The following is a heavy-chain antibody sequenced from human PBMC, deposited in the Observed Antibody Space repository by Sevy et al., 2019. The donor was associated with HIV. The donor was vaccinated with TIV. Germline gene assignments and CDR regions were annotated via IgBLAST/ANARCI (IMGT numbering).Heavy chain of an antibody. J-gene: IGHJ6*02. CDR1: GFTFSSYS. D-gene: IGHD5-12*01. V-gene: IGHV3-48*01. CDR2: ISSSTI. CDR3: AREGGYTDQGMDV. Sequence: GGSLRLSCAASGFTFSSYSINWVRQAPGKGLEWVSYISSSTIYYADSVKGRFTISRDNAKNSLSLQMNSLRAEDTAVYYCAREGGYTDQGMDVWGQGTTVTVSS.